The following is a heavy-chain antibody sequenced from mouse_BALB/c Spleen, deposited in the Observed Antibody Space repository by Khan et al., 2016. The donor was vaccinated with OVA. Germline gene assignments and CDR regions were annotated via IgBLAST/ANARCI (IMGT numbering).Heavy chain of an antibody. CDR3: ARGFYGDRFAY. J-gene: IGHJ3*01. CDR1: GFTFSDYY. Sequence: EVELVESGGGLVKPGGSLKLSCAASGFTFSDYYMYWVRQTPEKRLEWVATISDGGNYIYSPDRVWGRFTISRDDVKNSLYLQMTSLKSDDTAMYYCARGFYGDRFAYWGQGTLVSVSA. D-gene: IGHD2-13*01. CDR2: ISDGGNYI. V-gene: IGHV5-4*02.